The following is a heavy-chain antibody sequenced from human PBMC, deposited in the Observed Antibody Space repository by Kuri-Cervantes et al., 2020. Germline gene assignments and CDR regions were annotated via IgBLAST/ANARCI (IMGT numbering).Heavy chain of an antibody. CDR2: IVNTGST. Sequence: SETLSLTCTVSGGSISSYYWSWIRQPPGKGLEWIGDIVNTGSTNYRPSLKSRVITSVDTSKNQFSLRLSSVTAADTAVYYCARANYIWGSYVDWGQGTLVTVSS. V-gene: IGHV4-59*01. CDR3: ARANYIWGSYVD. CDR1: GGSISSYY. D-gene: IGHD3-16*01. J-gene: IGHJ4*02.